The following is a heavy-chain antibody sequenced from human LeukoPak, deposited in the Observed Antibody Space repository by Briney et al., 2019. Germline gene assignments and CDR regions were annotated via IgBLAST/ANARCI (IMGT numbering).Heavy chain of an antibody. Sequence: GGSLRLSCAASGVSVYTFGMHWVRQAPVKGLEWVAMMWSESNLFHADSVKGRFNIFRDISKNTLFLQMNSLGAEDTAIYYCATEYNAEEAFYHWGQGTLVTVSS. CDR1: GVSVYTFG. D-gene: IGHD6-6*01. CDR2: MWSESNL. CDR3: ATEYNAEEAFYH. J-gene: IGHJ4*02. V-gene: IGHV3-33*01.